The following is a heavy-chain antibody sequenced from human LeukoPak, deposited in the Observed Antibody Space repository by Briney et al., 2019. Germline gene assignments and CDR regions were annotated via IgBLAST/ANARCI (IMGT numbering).Heavy chain of an antibody. CDR1: GFTFSSYS. CDR3: AGTPRSSLLFDI. D-gene: IGHD6-6*01. CDR2: ISSSSYI. J-gene: IGHJ3*02. Sequence: GGSLRLSCAASGFTFSSYSMNWVRQAPGKGLEWVSSISSSSYIYYADSVKGRFTISRDNAKNSLYLQMNSLRAEDTAVYYCAGTPRSSLLFDIWGLGTMVTVSS. V-gene: IGHV3-21*01.